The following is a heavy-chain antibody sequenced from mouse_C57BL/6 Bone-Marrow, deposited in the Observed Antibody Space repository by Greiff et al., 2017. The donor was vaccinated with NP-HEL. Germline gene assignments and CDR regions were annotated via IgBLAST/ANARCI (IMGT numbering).Heavy chain of an antibody. CDR1: GYTFTSYW. D-gene: IGHD1-1*01. CDR2: IYPGSGST. CDR3: ARGPYFYGSSLYYFDY. Sequence: VQLQQPGAELVKPGASVKMSCKASGYTFTSYWITWVKQRPGQGLEWIGDIYPGSGSTNYNEKFKSKATLTVDTSSSTAYMQLSSLTSEDSAVYYCARGPYFYGSSLYYFDYWGQGTTLTVSS. V-gene: IGHV1-55*01. J-gene: IGHJ2*01.